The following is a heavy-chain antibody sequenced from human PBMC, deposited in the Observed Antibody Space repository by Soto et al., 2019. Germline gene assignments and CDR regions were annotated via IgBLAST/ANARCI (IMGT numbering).Heavy chain of an antibody. Sequence: GGSLRLSCAASGFILRSYWMHWVRQGPGKGLTWVARISGDGSTTNYADSVKGRFTISRDNARNTLYLQMNSLRVEDTAVYYCALKYSSIWAYYQYYMDVWGKGTTVTVSS. V-gene: IGHV3-74*01. CDR3: ALKYSSIWAYYQYYMDV. J-gene: IGHJ6*03. D-gene: IGHD2-2*01. CDR2: ISGDGSTT. CDR1: GFILRSYW.